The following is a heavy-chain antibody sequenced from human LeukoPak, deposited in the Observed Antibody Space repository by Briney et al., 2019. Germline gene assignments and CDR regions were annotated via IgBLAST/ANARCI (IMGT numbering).Heavy chain of an antibody. V-gene: IGHV3-30*02. J-gene: IGHJ3*02. CDR3: AKDFHRLGEFDAFDI. CDR2: IRYDGSNK. Sequence: GGSLRLSCAASGFTFSSYGMHWVRQAPGKGLEWVAFIRYDGSNKYYADSVKGRFTISRDNSKNTLYLQMNSLRAEDTALYYCAKDFHRLGEFDAFDIWGQGTMVTVSS. D-gene: IGHD3-16*01. CDR1: GFTFSSYG.